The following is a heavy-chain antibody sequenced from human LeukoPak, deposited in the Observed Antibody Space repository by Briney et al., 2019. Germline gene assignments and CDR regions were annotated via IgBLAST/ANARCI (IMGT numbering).Heavy chain of an antibody. CDR2: INHSGST. V-gene: IGHV4-34*01. D-gene: IGHD3-22*01. CDR3: ARGDYDSLFDY. CDR1: GGSFSGYY. J-gene: IGHJ4*02. Sequence: PSETLSLTCAVYGGSFSGYYWSWIRQPPGKGLEWIGEINHSGSTNYNPSLKSRVTISVDTSKNQFSLKLSSVTAADTAVYYCARGDYDSLFDYWGQGTLVTVSS.